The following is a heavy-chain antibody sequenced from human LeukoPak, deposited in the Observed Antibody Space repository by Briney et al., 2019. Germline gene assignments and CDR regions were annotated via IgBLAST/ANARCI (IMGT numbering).Heavy chain of an antibody. V-gene: IGHV4-34*01. J-gene: IGHJ5*02. CDR1: GGSFSGYY. Sequence: SETLSLTCAVYGGSFSGYYWSWIRQPPGKGLEWIGSIYYSGSTYYNPSLKSRVTVSVDTSKNQFSLKLSSVTAADTAVYYCAREATVINNWFDPWAREPWSPSPQ. CDR2: IYYSGST. CDR3: AREATVINNWFDP. D-gene: IGHD4-11*01.